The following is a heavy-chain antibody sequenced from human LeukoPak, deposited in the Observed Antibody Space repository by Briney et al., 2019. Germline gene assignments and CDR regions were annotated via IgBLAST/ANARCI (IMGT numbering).Heavy chain of an antibody. V-gene: IGHV4-30-2*06. Sequence: SQTLSLTCSVTGVSIASGVYYWSWIRQSPGKGLEWLGYVYHRETTYYNPSLKSRISMSIDTSNNQFSLKLASVTAADTAVFYCARTFDFRAPRATDVWGKGTTVIVSS. CDR3: ARTFDFRAPRATDV. J-gene: IGHJ6*04. CDR2: VYHRETT. CDR1: GVSIASGVYY. D-gene: IGHD3-9*01.